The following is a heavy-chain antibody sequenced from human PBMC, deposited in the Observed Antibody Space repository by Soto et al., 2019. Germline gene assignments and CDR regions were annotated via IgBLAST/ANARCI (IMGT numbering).Heavy chain of an antibody. Sequence: GGSLRLSCAASGFTFSSYAIHWVCQAPGKGLEWVAIIWFDGSNKYYADSVKGRFSISRDNSKNTLFLQMDSLRAEDTAVYYCARGQLPAATTYFDFWGQGTLVTVSS. CDR1: GFTFSSYA. D-gene: IGHD2-15*01. CDR3: ARGQLPAATTYFDF. CDR2: IWFDGSNK. J-gene: IGHJ4*02. V-gene: IGHV3-33*01.